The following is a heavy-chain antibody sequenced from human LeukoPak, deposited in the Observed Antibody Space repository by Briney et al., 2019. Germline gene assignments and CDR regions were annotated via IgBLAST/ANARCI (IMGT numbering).Heavy chain of an antibody. J-gene: IGHJ4*02. CDR2: ISAYNGNT. D-gene: IGHD3-22*01. Sequence: GASVKVSCKASGYTFTSYGISWMRQAPGQGLEWMGWISAYNGNTNYAQKLQGRVTMTTDTSTSTAYMELRSLRSDDTAVYYCAREGGAYYDSSGYYYFDYWGQGTLVTVSS. CDR3: AREGGAYYDSSGYYYFDY. CDR1: GYTFTSYG. V-gene: IGHV1-18*01.